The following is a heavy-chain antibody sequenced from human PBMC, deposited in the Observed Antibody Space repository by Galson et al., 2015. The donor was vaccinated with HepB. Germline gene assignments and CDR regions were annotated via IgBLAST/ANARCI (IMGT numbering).Heavy chain of an antibody. CDR1: GGTFSSYA. V-gene: IGHV1-69*06. CDR2: IIPIFGTA. J-gene: IGHJ4*02. D-gene: IGHD6-6*01. Sequence: SVKVSCKASGGTFSSYAISWVRQAPGQGLEWMGGIIPIFGTANYAQKFQGRVTITADKSTSTAYMELSSLRSEDTAVYYCASSSSTSYSSSSGGFDYWGQGTLVTVSS. CDR3: ASSSSTSYSSSSGGFDY.